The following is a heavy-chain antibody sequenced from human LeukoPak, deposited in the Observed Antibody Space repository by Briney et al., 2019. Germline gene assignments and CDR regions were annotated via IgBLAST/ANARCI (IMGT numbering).Heavy chain of an antibody. CDR2: ISSSGSTI. J-gene: IGHJ4*02. V-gene: IGHV3-48*03. Sequence: GGSLRLSCAASGFTFSSYEMNWVRQAPGKGLEWVSYISSSGSTIYYADSVKGRFTISRDNAKNSLYLQMNSLRAEDTAVYYCARGLAVAGTGEYWGQGTLVTVSS. CDR1: GFTFSSYE. CDR3: ARGLAVAGTGEY. D-gene: IGHD6-19*01.